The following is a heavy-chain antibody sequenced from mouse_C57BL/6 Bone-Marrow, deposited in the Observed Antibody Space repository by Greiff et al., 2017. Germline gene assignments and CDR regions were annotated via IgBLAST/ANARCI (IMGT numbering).Heavy chain of an antibody. Sequence: EVQLVESGGGLVKPGGSLKLSCAASGFTFSDYGMHWVRQAPEKGLEWVAYISSGSSTIYYADTVKGRFTISRDNAKNTLFLQMTSLRSEDTAMYYCASRDYSNPFAYWGQGTLVTVSA. V-gene: IGHV5-17*01. D-gene: IGHD2-5*01. CDR1: GFTFSDYG. J-gene: IGHJ3*01. CDR2: ISSGSSTI. CDR3: ASRDYSNPFAY.